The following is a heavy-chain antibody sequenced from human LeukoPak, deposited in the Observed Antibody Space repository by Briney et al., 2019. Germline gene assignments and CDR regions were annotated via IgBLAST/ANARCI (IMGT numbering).Heavy chain of an antibody. CDR1: GYSFTSYW. Sequence: GESLKISCKGSGYSFTSYWIGWVRQLPGGGLEWMGIIYPGDSDTRYSPSFQGQVTISADKSISTAYLQWSTLNASDTAMYYCARLGVTIFGVADSPDYWGQGTLVTVSS. V-gene: IGHV5-51*01. CDR2: IYPGDSDT. J-gene: IGHJ4*02. CDR3: ARLGVTIFGVADSPDY. D-gene: IGHD3-3*01.